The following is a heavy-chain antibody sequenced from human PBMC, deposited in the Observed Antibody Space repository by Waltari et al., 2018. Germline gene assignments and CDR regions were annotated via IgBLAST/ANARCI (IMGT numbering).Heavy chain of an antibody. CDR2: VYTSGST. D-gene: IGHD3-3*01. J-gene: IGHJ4*02. Sequence: QVQLQESGPGLVKTSETLSLTCTVSGGSISSYYWSWLREPAGKGLDWVGRVYTSGSTNYNPALKSRVTMSVDTSKNQFSLKLSSVTAADTAVYYCARQPPSSWSGYMDYWGQGTLVTVSS. V-gene: IGHV4-4*07. CDR3: ARQPPSSWSGYMDY. CDR1: GGSISSYY.